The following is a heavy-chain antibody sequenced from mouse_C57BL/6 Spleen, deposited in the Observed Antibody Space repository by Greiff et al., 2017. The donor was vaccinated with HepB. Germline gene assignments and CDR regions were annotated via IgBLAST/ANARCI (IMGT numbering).Heavy chain of an antibody. CDR2: ISSGSSTI. CDR1: GFTFSDYG. Sequence: EVKLVESGGGLVKPGGSLKLSCAASGFTFSDYGMHWVRQAPEKGLEWVAYISSGSSTIYYADTVKGRFTISRDNAKNTLFLQMTSLRSEDTATYYCARPDYDYDWYFDVWGTGTTVTVSS. J-gene: IGHJ1*03. D-gene: IGHD2-4*01. V-gene: IGHV5-17*01. CDR3: ARPDYDYDWYFDV.